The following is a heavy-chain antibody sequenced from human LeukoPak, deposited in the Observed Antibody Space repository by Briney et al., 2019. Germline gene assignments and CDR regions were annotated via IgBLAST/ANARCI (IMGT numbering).Heavy chain of an antibody. CDR1: GYPLTLGYF. CDR3: AGRPSHFGAHYYYYMDV. Sequence: SETLSLTCTVSGYPLTLGYFWAWLRQPPGKGLEWIGSIFHTGSTYYNPSLTSRVTTSVDTSKNQFSLRLTSVTAADTAVYYCAGRPSHFGAHYYYYMDVWGKGTTVTISS. CDR2: IFHTGST. V-gene: IGHV4-38-2*02. D-gene: IGHD2-21*01. J-gene: IGHJ6*03.